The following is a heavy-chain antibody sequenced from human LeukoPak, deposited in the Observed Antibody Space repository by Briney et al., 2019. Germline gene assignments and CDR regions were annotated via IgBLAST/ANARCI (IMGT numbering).Heavy chain of an antibody. Sequence: SETLSLTCSVSGGSINVYYWNWSRQSPGKGLEWIGSISYSGSTNYNPSLKSRVTISMDTSKNQFSLEVSSVLAADTAMYYCARGGSRSYTSSTLDYWGQGTLVTVSS. CDR1: GGSINVYY. D-gene: IGHD2-2*01. CDR2: ISYSGST. V-gene: IGHV4-59*01. CDR3: ARGGSRSYTSSTLDY. J-gene: IGHJ4*02.